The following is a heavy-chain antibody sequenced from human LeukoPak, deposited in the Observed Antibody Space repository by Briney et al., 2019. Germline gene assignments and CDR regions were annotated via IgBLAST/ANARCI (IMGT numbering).Heavy chain of an antibody. J-gene: IGHJ6*02. CDR2: ISGSGGST. Sequence: PGGSLRLSCAASGFTFSSYAMSWVRQAPGKGLEWVSAISGSGGSTYYADSVKGRVTISRDTSKSTLYLEMSSLRAEDTAIYYCAKNSYDYYYYAMDVWGQGTTVTVSS. CDR3: AKNSYDYYYYAMDV. V-gene: IGHV3-23*01. CDR1: GFTFSSYA. D-gene: IGHD5-18*01.